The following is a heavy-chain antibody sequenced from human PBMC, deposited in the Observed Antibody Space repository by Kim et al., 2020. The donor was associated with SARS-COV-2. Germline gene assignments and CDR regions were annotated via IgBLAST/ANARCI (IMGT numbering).Heavy chain of an antibody. D-gene: IGHD3-10*01. CDR3: AKVAWFRAGDHDY. J-gene: IGHJ4*02. V-gene: IGHV3-30*02. Sequence: YADSVKGRFTISRDNSKNTLYLQMNSLRAEDTAVYYCAKVAWFRAGDHDYWGQGTLVTVSS.